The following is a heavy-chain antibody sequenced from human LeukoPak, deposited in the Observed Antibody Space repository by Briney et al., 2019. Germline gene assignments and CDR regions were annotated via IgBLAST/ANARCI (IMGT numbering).Heavy chain of an antibody. J-gene: IGHJ5*02. CDR2: IYHSGST. D-gene: IGHD6-19*01. Sequence: PSETLSLTCAVSGGSISSSYWWTWVRQPPGKGLEWIGEIYHSGSTNYNPSLESRVSISVDKSKNQFSLKLNSVTAADTAVYYCARGYKPYSGWSLSVWNWFDPWGQGTLVTVSS. CDR3: ARGYKPYSGWSLSVWNWFDP. V-gene: IGHV4-4*02. CDR1: GGSISSSYW.